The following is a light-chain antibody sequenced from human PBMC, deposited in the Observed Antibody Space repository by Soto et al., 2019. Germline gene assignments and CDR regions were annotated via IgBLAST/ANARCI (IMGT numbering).Light chain of an antibody. J-gene: IGKJ4*01. CDR1: QSISSN. CDR2: AAS. Sequence: DIQITQSPSSLSASAPHRVNITFRASQSISSNLNWYQQKPGKAPKLLIYAASSLQSGVPSRFSGGGSGTDFTLTISSLQTEDFATYYCKQSYSTPLTFGGGTKVDIK. CDR3: KQSYSTPLT. V-gene: IGKV1-39*01.